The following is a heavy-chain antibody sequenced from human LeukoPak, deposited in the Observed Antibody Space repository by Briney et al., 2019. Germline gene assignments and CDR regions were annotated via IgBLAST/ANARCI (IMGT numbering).Heavy chain of an antibody. CDR2: IYYSGST. D-gene: IGHD5-18*01. CDR1: GGSISSYY. V-gene: IGHV4-59*08. CDR3: AGWIQLWADYYYYGMDV. J-gene: IGHJ6*02. Sequence: SETLSLTCTVSGGSISSYYWSWIRQPPGKGLEWIGYIYYSGSTNYNPTLKSRVTISVDTSKNQFSLKLSSVTAADTAVYYCAGWIQLWADYYYYGMDVWGQGTTVTVSS.